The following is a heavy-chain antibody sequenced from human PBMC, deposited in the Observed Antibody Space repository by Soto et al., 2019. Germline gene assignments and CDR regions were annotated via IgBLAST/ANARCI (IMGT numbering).Heavy chain of an antibody. J-gene: IGHJ6*02. D-gene: IGHD3-10*01. CDR3: ARGAYYYGSGSPLYYYYGMDV. Sequence: EWIGEIYHSGSTNYNPSLKSRVTISVDKSKNQFSLKLSSVTAADTAVYYCARGAYYYGSGSPLYYYYGMDVWGQGTTVTVSS. CDR2: IYHSGST. V-gene: IGHV4-4*02.